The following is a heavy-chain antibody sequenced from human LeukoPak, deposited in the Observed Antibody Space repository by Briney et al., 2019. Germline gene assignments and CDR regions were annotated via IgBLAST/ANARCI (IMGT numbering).Heavy chain of an antibody. Sequence: QPGGSLRLSCAASGLTFSGSAMHWVRQASGKGLEWVGRIRSKANSYATAYAASVKGRFTISRDDSKNTAYLQMNSLKTEDTAVYYCTRQMTTYNYWGQGTLVTVSS. J-gene: IGHJ4*02. CDR3: TRQMTTYNY. CDR2: IRSKANSYAT. V-gene: IGHV3-73*01. D-gene: IGHD4-11*01. CDR1: GLTFSGSA.